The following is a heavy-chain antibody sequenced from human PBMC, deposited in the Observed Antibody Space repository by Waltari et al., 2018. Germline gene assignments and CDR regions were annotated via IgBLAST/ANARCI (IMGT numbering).Heavy chain of an antibody. V-gene: IGHV3-74*01. CDR3: ARDLDWVLLDH. CDR2: IKTDGSTT. D-gene: IGHD3-9*01. Sequence: EVQLVESGGGLVQPWGSLRLAGAASGFTFGNYWMHWVRQTPGKGTVWVSRIKTDGSTTAYADAVKGRFTVSRDNAKNTLYLQMHSLRADDTAVYFCARDLDWVLLDHWGQGSLVTVSS. CDR1: GFTFGNYW. J-gene: IGHJ4*02.